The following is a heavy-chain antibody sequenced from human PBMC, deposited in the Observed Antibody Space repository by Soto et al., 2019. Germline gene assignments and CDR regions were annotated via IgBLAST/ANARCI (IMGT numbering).Heavy chain of an antibody. CDR3: AHTGDIVVVVAGNHFEC. CDR1: GFSLSTSGVG. D-gene: IGHD2-15*01. J-gene: IGHJ4*02. CDR2: IYWNDDK. Sequence: SGPTLVNPTQTLTLTCTYSGFSLSTSGVGVGWIRQPPGKALEWLALIYWNDDKRYSPSLKSRLTITKDTSKNQVVLTMTNMEPVDTATNSCAHTGDIVVVVAGNHFECWGQGTLVTVSS. V-gene: IGHV2-5*01.